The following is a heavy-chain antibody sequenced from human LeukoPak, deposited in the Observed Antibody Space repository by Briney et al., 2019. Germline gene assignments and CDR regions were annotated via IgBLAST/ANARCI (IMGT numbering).Heavy chain of an antibody. D-gene: IGHD2-2*01. CDR1: GFTFSNAW. CDR2: IKSETDGGTT. J-gene: IGHJ6*03. Sequence: GGSLRLSCGASGFTFSNAWMSWVRQAPGKGLEWVGRIKSETDGGTTDYAATVKGRFTISRDDSKSTLYLQMNSLKTEDAAVYYCSGCSSTSCSSLYMVVWGKGTTVTVSS. CDR3: SGCSSTSCSSLYMVV. V-gene: IGHV3-15*01.